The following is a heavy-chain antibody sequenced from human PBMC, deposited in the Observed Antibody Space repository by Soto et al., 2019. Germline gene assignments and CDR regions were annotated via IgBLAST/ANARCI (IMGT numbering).Heavy chain of an antibody. CDR2: IIPIFGTA. V-gene: IGHV1-69*13. Sequence: SVKVSCKASGGTFSSYAISWVRQAPGQGLEWMGGIIPIFGTANYAQKFQGRVTITADESTSTAYMELSSLRSEDTAVYYCARGSITMVRGVINYYYYGMDVWGQGTTVTVSS. CDR3: ARGSITMVRGVINYYYYGMDV. CDR1: GGTFSSYA. D-gene: IGHD3-10*01. J-gene: IGHJ6*02.